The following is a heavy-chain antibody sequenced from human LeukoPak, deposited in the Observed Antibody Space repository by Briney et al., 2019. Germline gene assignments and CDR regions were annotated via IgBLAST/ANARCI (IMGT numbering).Heavy chain of an antibody. V-gene: IGHV4-39*01. D-gene: IGHD3-3*01. CDR1: GGSISSSSYY. CDR3: ARQVWSVYEFDY. CDR2: IYYSGST. Sequence: PSETLSLTCTVSGGSISSSSYYWGWIRQPPGKGLEWIGNIYYSGSTYYNPSLKSRVTISVDTSKNQFSLRLTSVTAADTAVYYRARQVWSVYEFDYWGQGTLVTVSS. J-gene: IGHJ4*02.